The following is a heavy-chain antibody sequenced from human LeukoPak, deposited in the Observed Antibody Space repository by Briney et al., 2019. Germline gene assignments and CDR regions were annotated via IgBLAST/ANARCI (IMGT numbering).Heavy chain of an antibody. V-gene: IGHV3-23*01. J-gene: IGHJ3*02. CDR2: IDTKGTRT. CDR3: AKEKELSTYYDFWSGYRSDAFDI. D-gene: IGHD3-3*01. CDR1: GFILSNSA. Sequence: GGSLRLSCAAAGFILSNSAMTWVRQAPGKGLQWVSGIDTKGTRTYYADSVKGRFSISRDNSKNTLYLQMNSLRAEDTAVYYCAKEKELSTYYDFWSGYRSDAFDIWGQGTMVTVSS.